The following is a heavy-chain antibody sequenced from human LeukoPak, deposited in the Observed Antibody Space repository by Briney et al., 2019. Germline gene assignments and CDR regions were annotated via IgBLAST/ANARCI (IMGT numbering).Heavy chain of an antibody. CDR1: GFTFSSYS. Sequence: GGSLRLSCAASGFTFSSYSMNWVRQAPGKGLEWVSSISGSSSYIYYADSVKGRFTISRDNSKNTLYLQMNSLTSADTAVYYCAKVKTDILIPDSWGQGTLVTVSS. CDR2: ISGSSSYI. D-gene: IGHD2-21*02. V-gene: IGHV3-21*01. J-gene: IGHJ4*02. CDR3: AKVKTDILIPDS.